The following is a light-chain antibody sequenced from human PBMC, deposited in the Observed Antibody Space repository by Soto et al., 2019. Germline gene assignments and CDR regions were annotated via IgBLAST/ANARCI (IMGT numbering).Light chain of an antibody. Sequence: EILLTQSPGTLPLSPGERATLSCRASLSVASNYLAWYQQKPGQAPRLLIYAASGRATGIPDRFSGSGSGTDFTLTISRLEPEDFAVYYCQQYGSAPWTFGQGTKVEIK. V-gene: IGKV3-20*01. CDR1: LSVASNY. CDR2: AAS. J-gene: IGKJ1*01. CDR3: QQYGSAPWT.